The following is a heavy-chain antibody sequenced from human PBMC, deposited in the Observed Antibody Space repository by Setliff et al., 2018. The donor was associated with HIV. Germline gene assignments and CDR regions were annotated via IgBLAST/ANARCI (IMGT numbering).Heavy chain of an antibody. D-gene: IGHD5-12*01. CDR3: ARGVASYYYYMDV. CDR2: IYTSGST. J-gene: IGHJ6*03. Sequence: SETLSLTCTVSGGPISSGSYYWSWIRQPAGKGLEWVGHIYTSGSTNYNPSLKSRVTISVDTSKNQFSLKLSSVTAADTAVYYCARGVASYYYYMDVWGKGTTVTVSS. V-gene: IGHV4-61*09. CDR1: GGPISSGSYY.